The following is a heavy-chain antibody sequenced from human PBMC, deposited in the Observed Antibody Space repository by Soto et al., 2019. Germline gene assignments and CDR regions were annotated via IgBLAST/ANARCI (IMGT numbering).Heavy chain of an antibody. J-gene: IGHJ4*02. CDR1: GFTFSNAW. D-gene: IGHD4-17*01. Sequence: PGGSLRLSCAASGFTFSNAWMSWVRQAPGRGLEWVGRIKSKTDGGTTDYAAPVKGRFTISRDDSKNTLYLQMNSLKTEDTAVYYCTTLPYGDYGVSWVDYWGQGTLVTVSS. V-gene: IGHV3-15*01. CDR3: TTLPYGDYGVSWVDY. CDR2: IKSKTDGGTT.